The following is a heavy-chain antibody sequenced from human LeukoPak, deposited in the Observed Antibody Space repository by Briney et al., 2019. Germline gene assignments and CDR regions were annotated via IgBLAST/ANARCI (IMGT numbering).Heavy chain of an antibody. V-gene: IGHV4-39*07. J-gene: IGHJ4*02. D-gene: IGHD3-22*01. CDR1: GGSISSSSYY. CDR2: IYYSGST. CDR3: AREFDYYDSSGYYSFDY. Sequence: PSETLSLTCTVSGGSISSSSYYWGWIRQPPGKGLEWIGSIYYSGSTYYNPSLKSRVTISVDTSKNQFSLKLSSVTAADTAVYYCAREFDYYDSSGYYSFDYWGQGTLVTVSS.